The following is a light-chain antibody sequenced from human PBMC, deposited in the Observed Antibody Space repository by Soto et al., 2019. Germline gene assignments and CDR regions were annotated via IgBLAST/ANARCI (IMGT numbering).Light chain of an antibody. Sequence: DIQMTQSPSTLSASVGDTVTITCRASQSISSWLAWFQQKPGKAPKLLIAQASYLESGVPSMFSGSESGTEFTLTISGLQPDDFATYYCQQYKSYSRTFGQGTKVEIK. CDR3: QQYKSYSRT. CDR2: QAS. CDR1: QSISSW. V-gene: IGKV1-5*03. J-gene: IGKJ1*01.